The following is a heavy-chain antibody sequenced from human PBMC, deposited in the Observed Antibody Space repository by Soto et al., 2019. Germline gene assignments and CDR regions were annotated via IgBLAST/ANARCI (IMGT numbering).Heavy chain of an antibody. CDR3: ARVPGP. J-gene: IGHJ5*02. V-gene: IGHV4-4*02. Sequence: SETLSLTCAVSGGSISSSNWWSWVRQPPGKGLEWIGYIYYSGSTYYNPSLKSRVTISVDTSKNQFSLKLSSVSAADTAVYYCARVPGPWGQGTLVTVSS. CDR1: GGSISSSNW. CDR2: IYYSGST.